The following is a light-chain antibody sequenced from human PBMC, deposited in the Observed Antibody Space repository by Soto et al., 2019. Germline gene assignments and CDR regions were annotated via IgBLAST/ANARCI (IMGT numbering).Light chain of an antibody. CDR1: QTMTRAY. CDR3: HQYHSPPQT. Sequence: EIVLTQSPGTLSLPPGERASLSCRASQTMTRAYVAWYQQKPGQAPRLLIYAASYRATGISDKFSGSGSGTDFSLTISRLEPEDSAVYYCHQYHSPPQTFGQGTKVDIK. V-gene: IGKV3-20*01. J-gene: IGKJ2*01. CDR2: AAS.